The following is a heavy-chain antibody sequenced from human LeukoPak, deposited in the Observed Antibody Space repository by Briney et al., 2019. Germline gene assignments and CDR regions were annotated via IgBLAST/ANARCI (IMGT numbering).Heavy chain of an antibody. CDR1: GFTFSSYG. D-gene: IGHD5-18*01. J-gene: IGHJ4*02. Sequence: GRSLRLSCAASGFTFSSYGMHWVRQAPGKGLEWVAVISYDGSNKYYADSVKGRFTISRDKSKNTLYLQMNSLRAEDTAVYYCAKGRGYSYHPNWDYWGQGTLVTVSS. V-gene: IGHV3-30*18. CDR2: ISYDGSNK. CDR3: AKGRGYSYHPNWDY.